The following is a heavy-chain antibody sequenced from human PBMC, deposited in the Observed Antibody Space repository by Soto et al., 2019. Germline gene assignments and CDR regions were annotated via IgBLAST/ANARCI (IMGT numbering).Heavy chain of an antibody. CDR3: ATRNWFDP. J-gene: IGHJ5*02. CDR2: IYYSGST. Sequence: KPSETLSLTCTVSGGSISSRGYYWGWIRQPPGKGLEWIGTIYYSGSTYYNPSLKSRVTISVDTSKNQFSLKLSFVTAADTAVYYCATRNWFDPWGQGTLVTVSS. V-gene: IGHV4-39*01. CDR1: GGSISSRGYY.